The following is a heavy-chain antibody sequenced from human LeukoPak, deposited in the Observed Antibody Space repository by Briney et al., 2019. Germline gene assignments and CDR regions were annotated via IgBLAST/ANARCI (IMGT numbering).Heavy chain of an antibody. Sequence: PSETLSLTCTVSGGSISSYYWSWIRQPPGKGLQWIGYIYYSGSTYYSPSLESRVTISLDTSKNQFSLKLSSVTAADTAVYYCASSYYDSSGPFDYWGQGTLVTVSS. CDR3: ASSYYDSSGPFDY. CDR1: GGSISSYY. J-gene: IGHJ4*02. D-gene: IGHD3-22*01. CDR2: IYYSGST. V-gene: IGHV4-59*01.